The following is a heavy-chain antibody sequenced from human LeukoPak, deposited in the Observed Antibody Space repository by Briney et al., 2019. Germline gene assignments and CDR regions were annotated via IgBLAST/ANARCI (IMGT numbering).Heavy chain of an antibody. CDR3: ASGAYYYDSSGITSYYYYMDV. D-gene: IGHD3-22*01. CDR1: GGSISSYY. CDR2: IYTSGST. V-gene: IGHV4-4*07. J-gene: IGHJ6*03. Sequence: SETLSLTCTVSGGSISSYYWSWIRQPAGKGLEWIGRIYTSGSTNYNPSLKSRVTTSVDKSKNQFSLKLSSVTAADTAVYYCASGAYYYDSSGITSYYYYMDVWGKGTTVTVSS.